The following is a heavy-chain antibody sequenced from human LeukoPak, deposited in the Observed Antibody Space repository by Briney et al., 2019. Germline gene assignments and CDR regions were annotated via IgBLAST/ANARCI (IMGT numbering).Heavy chain of an antibody. CDR2: ISSSSSTI. Sequence: GGSLRLSCAVSGFTFSSYSMNWVRRAPGKGLEWVSYISSSSSTIHYADSVKGRFTISRDNAKNTLSLQMNRLRAEDTAVYYCATTIIAATMDVWGQGTTVTVSS. V-gene: IGHV3-48*04. CDR1: GFTFSSYS. CDR3: ATTIIAATMDV. J-gene: IGHJ6*02. D-gene: IGHD6-13*01.